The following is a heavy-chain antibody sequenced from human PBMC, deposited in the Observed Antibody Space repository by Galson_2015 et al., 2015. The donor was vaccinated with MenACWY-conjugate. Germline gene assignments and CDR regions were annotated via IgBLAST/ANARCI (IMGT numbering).Heavy chain of an antibody. CDR3: AKIVRLPVGPYFDS. V-gene: IGHV3-53*01. Sequence: SLRLSCAASGFSVTSHFMGWVRQAPGKGLEWVALLYDDGTSRYADSVKGRFTISRDTLRNSLSLQMHGLRAEDTAMYFCAKIVRLPVGPYFDSWGQGTLVLVSS. J-gene: IGHJ4*02. CDR1: GFSVTSHF. D-gene: IGHD2-21*01. CDR2: LYDDGTS.